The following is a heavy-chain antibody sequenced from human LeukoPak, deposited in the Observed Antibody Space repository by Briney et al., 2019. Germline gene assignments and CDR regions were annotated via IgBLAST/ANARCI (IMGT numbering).Heavy chain of an antibody. D-gene: IGHD1-26*01. CDR2: ISWNSGSI. V-gene: IGHV3-9*01. CDR3: AKDIGGATRRWAYYYYYGMDV. J-gene: IGHJ6*02. CDR1: GFTFDDYA. Sequence: GGSLRLSCAASGFTFDDYAMHWVRQAPGKGLEWVSGISWNSGSIGYADSVGGRFTISRDNAKDSLYLQMNSLRAEDTALYYCAKDIGGATRRWAYYYYYGMDVWGQGTTVTVSS.